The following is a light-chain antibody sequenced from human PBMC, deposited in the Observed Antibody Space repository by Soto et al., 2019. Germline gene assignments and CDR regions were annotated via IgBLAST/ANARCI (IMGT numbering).Light chain of an antibody. J-gene: IGKJ4*01. Sequence: VMTQSPATLSVSPGERATLSCRASQSVSTNLAWYQQKPGQAPRLLIYGASTRATGIPARFSGSGSGTEFTLTISTLQSADFAVYYWQQYNNRLTYGGGTKVEIK. CDR2: GAS. V-gene: IGKV3-15*01. CDR1: QSVSTN. CDR3: QQYNNRLT.